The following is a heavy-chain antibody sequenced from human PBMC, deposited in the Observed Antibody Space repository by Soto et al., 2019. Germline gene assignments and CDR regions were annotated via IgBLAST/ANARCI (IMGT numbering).Heavy chain of an antibody. J-gene: IGHJ4*02. CDR2: IYYSGST. V-gene: IGHV4-59*01. Sequence: SETLSLTCTVSGGSISSYYWSWIRQPPGKGLEWIGYIYYSGSTNYNPSLKSRVTISVDTSKNQFSLKLSSVTAADTAVYYCAGIRGYCSGGSCPTVVDYWGQGTLVTVSS. CDR1: GGSISSYY. CDR3: AGIRGYCSGGSCPTVVDY. D-gene: IGHD2-15*01.